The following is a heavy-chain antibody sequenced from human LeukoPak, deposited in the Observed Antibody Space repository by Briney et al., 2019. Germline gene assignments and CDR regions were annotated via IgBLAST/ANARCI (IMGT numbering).Heavy chain of an antibody. CDR2: IIPIFGTA. Sequence: ASVKVSCKASGGTFSSCAISWVRQAPGQGLEWMGGIIPIFGTANYAQKFQGRVTITADESTSTAYMELSSLRSEDTAVYYCAVPIAAAGTADYWGQGTLVTVSS. D-gene: IGHD6-13*01. J-gene: IGHJ4*02. CDR3: AVPIAAAGTADY. CDR1: GGTFSSCA. V-gene: IGHV1-69*13.